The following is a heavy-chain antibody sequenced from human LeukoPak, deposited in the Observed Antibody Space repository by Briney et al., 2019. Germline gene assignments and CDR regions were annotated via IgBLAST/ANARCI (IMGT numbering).Heavy chain of an antibody. J-gene: IGHJ3*02. D-gene: IGHD4-17*01. CDR1: GFTFSSYG. V-gene: IGHV3-30*03. CDR3: ARDHSIIELYGDYVGAFDI. Sequence: GGSLRLSCAASGFTFSSYGMHWVRQAPGKGLEWVAVISYDGSNKYYADSVKGRFTISRDNSKNTLYLQMNSLRAEDTAVYYRARDHSIIELYGDYVGAFDIWGQGTMVTVSS. CDR2: ISYDGSNK.